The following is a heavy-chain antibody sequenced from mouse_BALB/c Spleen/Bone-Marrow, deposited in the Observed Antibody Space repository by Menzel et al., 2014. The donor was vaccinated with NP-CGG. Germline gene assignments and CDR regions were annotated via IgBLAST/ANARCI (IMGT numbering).Heavy chain of an antibody. CDR3: ARAGRGRYFDV. J-gene: IGHJ1*01. D-gene: IGHD4-1*01. V-gene: IGHV14-3*02. Sequence: VQLKHSGAELVKPGASVKLPCTASGFNIKDTYMHWVKQRPEQALEWIGRIDPANGNTKYDPKFQGKATITADTSSNTAYLQLSSLTSEDTAVYYCARAGRGRYFDVWGAGTTVTVSS. CDR2: IDPANGNT. CDR1: GFNIKDTY.